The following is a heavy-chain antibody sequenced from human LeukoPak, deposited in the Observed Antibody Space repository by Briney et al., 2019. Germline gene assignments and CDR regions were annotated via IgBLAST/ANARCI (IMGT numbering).Heavy chain of an antibody. V-gene: IGHV3-23*01. CDR1: GFTFSSYA. D-gene: IGHD3-10*01. J-gene: IGHJ4*02. CDR3: ARGGRGVGPFDY. Sequence: GGSLRLSCAASGFTFSSYAMSWVRQAPGKGLEWVSAISGSGGSTYYADSVKGRFTISRDNAKNSLYLQMNSLRAEDTAVYYCARGGRGVGPFDYWGQGTLVTVSS. CDR2: ISGSGGST.